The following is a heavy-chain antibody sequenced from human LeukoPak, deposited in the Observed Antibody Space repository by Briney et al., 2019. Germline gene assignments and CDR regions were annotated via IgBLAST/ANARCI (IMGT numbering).Heavy chain of an antibody. CDR1: GYIFTSYV. J-gene: IGHJ4*02. D-gene: IGHD3-22*01. CDR3: ARGDYETHGYQTR. CDR2: INTNTGNP. Sequence: GASVKVSCKASGYIFTSYVLHWVRQAPGQGLEWMGWINTNTGNPTYAQGFTGRFVFSLDTSVSTPYLQISSLKADDTAIYYCARGDYETHGYQTRWGQGTLVTVSS. V-gene: IGHV7-4-1*02.